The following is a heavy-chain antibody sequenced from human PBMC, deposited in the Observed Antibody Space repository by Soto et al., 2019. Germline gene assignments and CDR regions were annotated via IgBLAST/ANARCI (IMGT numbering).Heavy chain of an antibody. J-gene: IGHJ4*02. CDR2: IIPIFGTA. V-gene: IGHV1-69*13. CDR1: GGTFSSYA. CDR3: ASLITMVRGVTGDLDY. D-gene: IGHD3-10*01. Sequence: SVKVSCKASGGTFSSYAISWVRQAPGQGLEWMGGIIPIFGTANYAQKFQGRVTITADESTSTAYMELSSLRSEDTAVYYCASLITMVRGVTGDLDYWGQGTLVTVSS.